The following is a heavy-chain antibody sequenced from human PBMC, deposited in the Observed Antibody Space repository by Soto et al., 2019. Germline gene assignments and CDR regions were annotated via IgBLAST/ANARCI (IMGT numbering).Heavy chain of an antibody. V-gene: IGHV4-30-4*01. Sequence: SETLSLTCTVSGGSISSGDYYWSWIRQPPGKGLEWIGYIYYSGSTYYNPSLKSRVTISVDTSKNQFSLKLSSVTAADTAVYYCARGHIVVVTAIYWFDPWGQGTLVTVSS. D-gene: IGHD2-21*02. CDR2: IYYSGST. CDR1: GGSISSGDYY. CDR3: ARGHIVVVTAIYWFDP. J-gene: IGHJ5*02.